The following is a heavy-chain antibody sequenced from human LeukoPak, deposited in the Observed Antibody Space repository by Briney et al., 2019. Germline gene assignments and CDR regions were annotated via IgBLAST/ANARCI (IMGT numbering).Heavy chain of an antibody. CDR1: GFTFSSYA. V-gene: IGHV3-23*01. D-gene: IGHD1-26*01. CDR3: AKDCSGSYYTY. Sequence: GGSLRLSCAASGFTFSSYAMSWVRQAPGKGLEWVSAISGSGGSTYYADSVKGRFTISRDNSKNTLYLQMNSLRAEDSAVYYCAKDCSGSYYTYWGQGTLVTVSS. J-gene: IGHJ4*02. CDR2: ISGSGGST.